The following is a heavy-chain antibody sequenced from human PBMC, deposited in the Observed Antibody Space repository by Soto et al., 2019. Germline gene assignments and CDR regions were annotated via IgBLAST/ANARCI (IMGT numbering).Heavy chain of an antibody. CDR3: ARSRGEDSSAPGAWFDP. CDR2: INPSGGNT. Sequence: GASVKVSCKASGYTFTSYYMHWVRQAPGQGLEWMGIINPSGGNTSYAQKFQGRVTMTRDTSTSTVYMELSSLRSEDTAVYYCARSRGEDSSAPGAWFDPWGQGTLVTVSS. CDR1: GYTFTSYY. J-gene: IGHJ5*02. V-gene: IGHV1-46*01. D-gene: IGHD6-6*01.